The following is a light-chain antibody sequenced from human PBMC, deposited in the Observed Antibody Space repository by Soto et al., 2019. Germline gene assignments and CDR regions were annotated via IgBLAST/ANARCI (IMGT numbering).Light chain of an antibody. CDR2: AVS. V-gene: IGLV2-14*01. Sequence: QSALTQPASVSGSPGQSITISCTGTSSDVGGFLYVSWFQQHPGKAPKLMIYAVSNRPSGISNRFSGSKSGNTASLTISGLQAEDEADYYCSSYSSSSTLVEFGGGTKLTVL. CDR3: SSYSSSSTLVE. CDR1: SSDVGGFLY. J-gene: IGLJ2*01.